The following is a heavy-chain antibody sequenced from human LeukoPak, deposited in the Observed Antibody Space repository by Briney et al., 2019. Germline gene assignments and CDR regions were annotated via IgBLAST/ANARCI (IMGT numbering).Heavy chain of an antibody. V-gene: IGHV3-73*01. CDR1: GFTFSGSA. CDR3: TRHHYYDSSGYYSEYFQH. J-gene: IGHJ1*01. D-gene: IGHD3-22*01. Sequence: QPGGSLRLSCAASGFTFSGSAMHWVRQASGKGQEWVGRIRSKANSYATAYAASVKGRFTISRDDSKNTAYLQMNSLKTEDTAVYYCTRHHYYDSSGYYSEYFQHWGQGTLVTVSS. CDR2: IRSKANSYAT.